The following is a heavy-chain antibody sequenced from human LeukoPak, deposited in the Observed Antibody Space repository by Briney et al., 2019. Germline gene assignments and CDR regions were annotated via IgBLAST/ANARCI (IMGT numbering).Heavy chain of an antibody. CDR2: LFTSGST. Sequence: SETLSLTCTVSGGSISRYYWSWMRPPAGRGVECIGHLFTSGSTNYSPSPKSRVTMSVDTSKNQFSMKLSSVTAADTAVYDCARDRYYYDSSATYFDNWGQGALVTVSS. D-gene: IGHD3-22*01. J-gene: IGHJ4*02. CDR1: GGSISRYY. V-gene: IGHV4-4*07. CDR3: ARDRYYYDSSATYFDN.